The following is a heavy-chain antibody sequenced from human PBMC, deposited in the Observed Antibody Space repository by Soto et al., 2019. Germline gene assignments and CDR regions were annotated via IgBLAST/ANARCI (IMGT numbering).Heavy chain of an antibody. Sequence: GGSLRLSCAASGFTFNTYSMNWVRQAPGKGLEWVSSISSSSSYIYHADSVKGRFTISRDNAKNSLYLQMDSLRAEDTAVYYCARGADYDFWSGSLNWFDPWGQGTLVTVSS. J-gene: IGHJ5*02. V-gene: IGHV3-21*01. CDR1: GFTFNTYS. CDR2: ISSSSSYI. D-gene: IGHD3-3*01. CDR3: ARGADYDFWSGSLNWFDP.